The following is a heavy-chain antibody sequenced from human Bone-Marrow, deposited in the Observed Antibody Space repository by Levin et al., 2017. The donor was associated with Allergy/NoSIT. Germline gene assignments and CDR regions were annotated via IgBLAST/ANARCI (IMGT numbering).Heavy chain of an antibody. Sequence: SQTLSLTCTVSGASMDTSNWWSWVRRPPGKGLEWIGEIYHRGTTNYNPSLKSRVTISVDMSKNQFSLSLTSVTAADTAVYYCARPRGPGDWGQGILVTVSS. CDR2: IYHRGTT. CDR1: GASMDTSNW. CDR3: ARPRGPGD. J-gene: IGHJ4*02. V-gene: IGHV4-4*02. D-gene: IGHD7-27*01.